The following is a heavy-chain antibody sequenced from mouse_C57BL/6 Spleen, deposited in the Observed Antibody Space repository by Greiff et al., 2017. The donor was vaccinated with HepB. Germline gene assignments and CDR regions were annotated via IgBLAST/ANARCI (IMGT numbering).Heavy chain of an antibody. CDR2: IDPETGGT. J-gene: IGHJ4*01. Sequence: QVQLQQSGAELVRPGASVTLSCKASGYTFTDYEMHWVKQTPVHGLEWIGAIDPETGGTAYNQKFKGKAILTADKSSSTAYMELRSLTSEDSAVYYCTRKTVVARAMDYWGQGTSVTVSS. CDR1: GYTFTDYE. V-gene: IGHV1-15*01. CDR3: TRKTVVARAMDY. D-gene: IGHD1-1*01.